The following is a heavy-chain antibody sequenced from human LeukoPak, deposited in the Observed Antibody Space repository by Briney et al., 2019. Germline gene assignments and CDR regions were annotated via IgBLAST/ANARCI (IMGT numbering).Heavy chain of an antibody. J-gene: IGHJ4*02. CDR2: INPNNGDT. CDR1: GYTFTTYF. V-gene: IGHV1-2*02. Sequence: ASVKVSCKTSGYTFTTYFIHWVRQAPGQGLQWMGWINPNNGDTNYAQRFQGRVTLTRDTSISAVYMELSSLRSDDTAVYYCAIVRLPTYYFEYWGQGTLVTVSS. D-gene: IGHD5-18*01. CDR3: AIVRLPTYYFEY.